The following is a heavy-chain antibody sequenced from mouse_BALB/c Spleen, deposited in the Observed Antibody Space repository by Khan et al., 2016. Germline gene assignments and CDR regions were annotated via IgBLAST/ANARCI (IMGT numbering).Heavy chain of an antibody. CDR2: INPNTAYT. CDR3: ARREYGNYGVAY. J-gene: IGHJ3*01. V-gene: IGHV1-7*01. D-gene: IGHD2-10*02. CDR1: GYTFTNYW. Sequence: QVQLQQSGTELAKPGASVKMSCKASGYTFTNYWVHWVKQRPGQGLEWIGYINPNTAYTEYKQKFKDKATLTADKSSSTAYMQLSSLTSEDSAVYYCARREYGNYGVAYWGQGTLVTVSA.